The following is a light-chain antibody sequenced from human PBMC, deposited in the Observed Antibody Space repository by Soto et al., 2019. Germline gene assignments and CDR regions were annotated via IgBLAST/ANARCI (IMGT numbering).Light chain of an antibody. J-gene: IGLJ2*01. CDR3: SSYTSSSTVI. CDR1: SSDVGGYIY. Sequence: QSALTQPASVSGSPGQSITISCTGTSSDVGGYIYVSWYQQHPGKAPKLMIYEVSNRPSGVSNRFSASKSGNTASLIISGLQAEDEADYYCSSYTSSSTVIFGGGTKVTVL. V-gene: IGLV2-14*01. CDR2: EVS.